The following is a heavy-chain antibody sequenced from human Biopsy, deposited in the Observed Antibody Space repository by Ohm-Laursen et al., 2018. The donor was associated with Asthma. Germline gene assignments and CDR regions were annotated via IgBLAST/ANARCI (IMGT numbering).Heavy chain of an antibody. V-gene: IGHV3-48*01. CDR2: ISRSSDTI. D-gene: IGHD1-26*01. Sequence: SLRLSCSASGFTFGTFGMNWVRQAPGKGLEWVSYISRSSDTIHYADSVRGRFTISRDNARNSLYLQMNSLGAEDTAVYYCAKDVFPGWELRRGPDYWGQGTLVTVSS. CDR3: AKDVFPGWELRRGPDY. CDR1: GFTFGTFG. J-gene: IGHJ4*02.